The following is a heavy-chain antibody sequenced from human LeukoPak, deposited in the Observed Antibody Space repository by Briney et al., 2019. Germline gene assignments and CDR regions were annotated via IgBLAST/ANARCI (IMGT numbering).Heavy chain of an antibody. CDR2: ISGSDGST. CDR3: AKVQYYYDSSGYPPDY. D-gene: IGHD3-22*01. CDR1: GFPFINYG. J-gene: IGHJ4*02. Sequence: GGSLRLSCAASGFPFINYGMNWVRQTPGKGLEWISSISGSDGSTYYADSVKGRFTISRDNSKNTLYLQMNSLRAEDTAVYYCAKVQYYYDSSGYPPDYWGQGTLVTVSS. V-gene: IGHV3-23*01.